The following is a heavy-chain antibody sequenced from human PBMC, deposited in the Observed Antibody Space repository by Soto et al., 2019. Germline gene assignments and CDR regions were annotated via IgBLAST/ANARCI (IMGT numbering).Heavy chain of an antibody. CDR3: ARDPVPDHTYYGRDV. J-gene: IGHJ6*02. D-gene: IGHD2-2*01. CDR2: IYHSGST. Sequence: QVQLQESGPGLVKPSQTLSLTCTVSGGSISSDDYYWSWVRQLPGKGLEWIGYIYHSGSTYYNPSLKSRLTISVAASKNQFSLRLRSVTAADTAIYYCARDPVPDHTYYGRDVWGQGTTVTVSS. CDR1: GGSISSDDYY. V-gene: IGHV4-30-4*01.